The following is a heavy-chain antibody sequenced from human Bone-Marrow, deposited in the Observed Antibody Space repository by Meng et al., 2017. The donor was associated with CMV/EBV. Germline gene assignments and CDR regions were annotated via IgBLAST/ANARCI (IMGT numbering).Heavy chain of an antibody. V-gene: IGHV4-39*07. Sequence: ESLKISCAASGFTFSRYEMNWVRQAPGKGLEWIGSISYSGITYSNPSLRSRVTMSVDTSKSQFSLKLSSVTAADTAVYFCARDAILGTTVYFDYWGQGALVTVSS. J-gene: IGHJ4*02. CDR2: ISYSGIT. D-gene: IGHD2-2*02. CDR3: ARDAILGTTVYFDY. CDR1: GFTFSRYE.